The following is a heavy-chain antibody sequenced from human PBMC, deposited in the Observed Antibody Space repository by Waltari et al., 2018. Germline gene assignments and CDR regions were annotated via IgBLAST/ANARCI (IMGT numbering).Heavy chain of an antibody. CDR3: ARDRDGTDY. D-gene: IGHD1-1*01. CDR2: IYHSGST. CDR1: GYSISSGYY. J-gene: IGHJ4*02. V-gene: IGHV4-38-2*02. Sequence: QVQLQESGPGLVKPSETLSLTCAVSGYSISSGYYWGWIRQPPGKGLEWIGSIYHSGSTYYNPSLKSRVTKSVDTSKNQFSLKLSSVTAADTAVYYCARDRDGTDYWGQGTLVTVSS.